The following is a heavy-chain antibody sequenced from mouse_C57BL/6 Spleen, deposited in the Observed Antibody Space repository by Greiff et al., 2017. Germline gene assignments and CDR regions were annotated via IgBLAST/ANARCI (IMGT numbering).Heavy chain of an antibody. D-gene: IGHD2-1*01. CDR2: IDPSDSYT. Sequence: QVQLQQPGAELVMPGASVKLSCKASGYTFTSYWMHWVKQRPGQGLEWIGEIDPSDSYTNYNQKFKGKSTLTVAKSSSTAYMQLSSLTSEDSAVYYCASIYYGKGYAMDYWGQGTSVTVSS. V-gene: IGHV1-69*01. CDR3: ASIYYGKGYAMDY. J-gene: IGHJ4*01. CDR1: GYTFTSYW.